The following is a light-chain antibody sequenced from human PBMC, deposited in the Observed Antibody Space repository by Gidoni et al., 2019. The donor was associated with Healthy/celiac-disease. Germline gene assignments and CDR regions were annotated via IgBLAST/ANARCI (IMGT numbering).Light chain of an antibody. Sequence: DIQMTQYPSSLSASVGDRVTITCQASQDISNYLNWYQQKPGKAPKLLIYDASNLETGVPSRFSGSGSGTDFTFTISSLQPEDIATYYCQQYDNLLSITFXXXTRLEIK. J-gene: IGKJ5*01. V-gene: IGKV1-33*01. CDR2: DAS. CDR1: QDISNY. CDR3: QQYDNLLSIT.